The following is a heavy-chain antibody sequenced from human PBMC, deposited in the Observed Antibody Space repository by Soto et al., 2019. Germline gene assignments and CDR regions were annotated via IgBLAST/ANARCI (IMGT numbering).Heavy chain of an antibody. V-gene: IGHV4-59*01. J-gene: IGHJ4*02. Sequence: QVQLQESGPGLVKPSETLSLTCTVSGASITSDYWTWLRQPPGQRLEWIGYVYYTGDTRYNPSLESRVSMSIDKSKNQFSLKLNSVTAADTAVYYCVRYIRSGIYDVDYWGLGTLVTVTS. CDR1: GASITSDY. CDR3: VRYIRSGIYDVDY. CDR2: VYYTGDT. D-gene: IGHD3-10*01.